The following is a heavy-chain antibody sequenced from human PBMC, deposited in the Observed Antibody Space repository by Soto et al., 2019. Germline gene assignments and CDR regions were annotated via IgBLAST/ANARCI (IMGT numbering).Heavy chain of an antibody. D-gene: IGHD3-10*01. V-gene: IGHV3-53*01. CDR2: IYSGGYT. CDR3: ATNPGGGGY. J-gene: IGHJ4*02. CDR1: GFTVSNNY. Sequence: EVQLVESGGGLIQPGGSLRLSCAVSGFTVSNNYMSWVRQAPGKGLEGVSVIYSGGYTAYGDSVKGRFTISRDNSKNPPSLQTNATGAQDRAVYSGATNPGGGGYWGQGTLVTVSS.